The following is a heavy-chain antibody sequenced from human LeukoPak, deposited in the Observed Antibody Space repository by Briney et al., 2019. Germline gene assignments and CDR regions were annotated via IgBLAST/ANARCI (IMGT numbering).Heavy chain of an antibody. CDR1: GGSISSYY. D-gene: IGHD2-15*01. Sequence: PSETLSLTCTVSGGSISSYYWSWILQPAGKGLEWIGRIYTSGSTNYNPSLKSRVTMSVDTSKNQFSLKLSSVTAADTAVYYCARDPLDCSGGSCPYWYFDLWGRGTLVTVSS. CDR3: ARDPLDCSGGSCPYWYFDL. J-gene: IGHJ2*01. V-gene: IGHV4-4*07. CDR2: IYTSGST.